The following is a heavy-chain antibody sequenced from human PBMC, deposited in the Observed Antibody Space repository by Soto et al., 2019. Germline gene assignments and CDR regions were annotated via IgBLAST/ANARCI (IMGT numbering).Heavy chain of an antibody. CDR2: ISSSSSYI. CDR3: ARDHDSSGWYGRAFDI. D-gene: IGHD6-19*01. V-gene: IGHV3-21*01. J-gene: IGHJ3*02. Sequence: GGSLRLSCAASGFTFSSYSMNWVRQAPGKGLEWVSSISSSSSYIYYADSVKGRFTISRDSAKNSLYLQMNSLRAEDTAVYYCARDHDSSGWYGRAFDIWGQGTMVTVSS. CDR1: GFTFSSYS.